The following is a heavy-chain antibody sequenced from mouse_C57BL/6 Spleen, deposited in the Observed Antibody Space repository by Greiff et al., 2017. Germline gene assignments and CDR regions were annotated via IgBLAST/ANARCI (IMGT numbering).Heavy chain of an antibody. CDR3: ARLRLPYAMDY. Sequence: EVHLVESGGGLVQPGGSLKLSCAASGFTFSDYGMAWVRQAPRKGPEWVAFISNLAYSIYYADTVTGRFTISRENAKNTLYLEMSSLRSEDTAMYYCARLRLPYAMDYWGQGTSVTVSS. CDR2: ISNLAYSI. J-gene: IGHJ4*01. CDR1: GFTFSDYG. D-gene: IGHD2-10*01. V-gene: IGHV5-15*01.